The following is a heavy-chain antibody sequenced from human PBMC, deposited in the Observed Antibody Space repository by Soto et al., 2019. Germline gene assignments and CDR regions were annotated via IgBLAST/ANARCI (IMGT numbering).Heavy chain of an antibody. Sequence: QVQLVESGGGVVQPGGSLRLSCAASGFTFSSYGMHWVRQAPGKGLEWVAVISYDGSNKYYADSVKGRFTISRDNSKNTLYLQMNSLRAEDTAVYYCAKERRKIQLWPENWYFDLWGRGTLVTVSS. CDR3: AKERRKIQLWPENWYFDL. CDR2: ISYDGSNK. V-gene: IGHV3-30*18. J-gene: IGHJ2*01. D-gene: IGHD5-18*01. CDR1: GFTFSSYG.